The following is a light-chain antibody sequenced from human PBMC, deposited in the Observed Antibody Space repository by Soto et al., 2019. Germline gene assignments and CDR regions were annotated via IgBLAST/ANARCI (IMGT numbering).Light chain of an antibody. V-gene: IGKV1-5*03. J-gene: IGKJ1*01. CDR1: QSIRSW. Sequence: DLQITQSPSTLSASAGARVTINCRASQSIRSWLAWYPKKTGKDPKLLIYKASILEGGVPSRFSGIVSGTEFKLTLSKLQTDDCASYGCQQSNTYTWTFCQGTKVDIK. CDR2: KAS. CDR3: QQSNTYTWT.